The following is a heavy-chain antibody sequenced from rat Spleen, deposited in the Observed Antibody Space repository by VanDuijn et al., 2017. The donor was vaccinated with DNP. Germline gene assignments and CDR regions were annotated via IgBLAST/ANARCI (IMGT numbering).Heavy chain of an antibody. CDR2: ISYDGSRT. V-gene: IGHV5-7*01. CDR1: GFTFSDYA. J-gene: IGHJ2*01. D-gene: IGHD1-7*01. Sequence: EVQLVESGGGLVQPGGSLKLSCAASGFTFSDYAMAWVRQAPKKGLEWVATISYDGSRTYYRDSVKGRFTISRDNAKNTQYLQLDSLRSEDTATYYCARHPQTTGIPDYWGQGVMVTVSS. CDR3: ARHPQTTGIPDY.